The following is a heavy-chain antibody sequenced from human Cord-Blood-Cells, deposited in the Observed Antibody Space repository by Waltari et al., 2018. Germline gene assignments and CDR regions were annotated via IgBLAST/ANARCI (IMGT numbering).Heavy chain of an antibody. J-gene: IGHJ4*02. CDR1: GGSISSSSYY. D-gene: IGHD3-10*01. V-gene: IGHV4-39*07. CDR2: IYYSGST. Sequence: QLQLQESGPGLVKPSETLSLTCTVSGGSISSSSYYWGWIRQPPGKGLEWIGSIYYSGSTYYNPSLKSRVTISVDTSKNQFSLKLSSVTAADTAMYYCASPMVRGVAHFDYWGQGTLVTVSS. CDR3: ASPMVRGVAHFDY.